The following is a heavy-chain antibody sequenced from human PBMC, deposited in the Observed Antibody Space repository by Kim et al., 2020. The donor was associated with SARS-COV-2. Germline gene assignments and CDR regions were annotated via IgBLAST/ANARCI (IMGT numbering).Heavy chain of an antibody. V-gene: IGHV3-30*18. Sequence: GGSLRLSCAASGFTFSSYGMHWVRQAPGKGLEWVAVISYDGSNKYYADSVKGRFTISRDNSKNTLYLQMNSLRAEDTAVYYCAKDQKYYDFWSGYFSGLEDAENYYYYGMDVWGHGTTVTVSS. CDR3: AKDQKYYDFWSGYFSGLEDAENYYYYGMDV. CDR2: ISYDGSNK. CDR1: GFTFSSYG. D-gene: IGHD3-3*01. J-gene: IGHJ6*02.